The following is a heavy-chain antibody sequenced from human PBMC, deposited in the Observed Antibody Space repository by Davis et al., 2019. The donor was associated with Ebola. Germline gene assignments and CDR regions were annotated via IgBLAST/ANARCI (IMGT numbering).Heavy chain of an antibody. CDR3: ARVRVAGLWYFDL. J-gene: IGHJ2*01. CDR1: GGSISSSNW. V-gene: IGHV4-4*02. CDR2: IYHSGST. Sequence: MPSETLSLTCAVSGGSISSSNWWSWVRQPPGKGLEWIGEIYHSGSTNYNPSLKSRVTISVDTSKNQFSLKLSSVTAADTAVYYCARVRVAGLWYFDLWGRGTLVTVSS. D-gene: IGHD6-19*01.